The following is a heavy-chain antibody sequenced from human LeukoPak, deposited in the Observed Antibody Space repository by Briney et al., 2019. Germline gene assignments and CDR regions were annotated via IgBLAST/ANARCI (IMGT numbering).Heavy chain of an antibody. J-gene: IGHJ5*02. Sequence: PSETLSLTCAVYGGSFSGYYWSWIRQPPGKGLEWIGEINHSGSTNYNPSLKSRVTISVDTSKNQFSLKLSSVTAADTAVYYCARGLSRSGSWGQGTLVTVSS. CDR2: INHSGST. D-gene: IGHD3-10*01. V-gene: IGHV4-34*01. CDR1: GGSFSGYY. CDR3: ARGLSRSGS.